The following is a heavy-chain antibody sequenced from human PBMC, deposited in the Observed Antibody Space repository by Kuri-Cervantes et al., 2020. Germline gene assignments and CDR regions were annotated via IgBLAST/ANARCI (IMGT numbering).Heavy chain of an antibody. D-gene: IGHD3-22*01. CDR1: GFTFSSYA. CDR2: ISSSSSTI. Sequence: GGSLRLSCAASGFTFSSYAMSWVRQAPGKGLEWVSYISSSSSTIYYADSVKGRSTISRDNAKNSLYLQMNSLRDEDTAVYYCARAKQDYYDSSGYLDYWGQGTLVTVSS. V-gene: IGHV3-48*02. CDR3: ARAKQDYYDSSGYLDY. J-gene: IGHJ4*02.